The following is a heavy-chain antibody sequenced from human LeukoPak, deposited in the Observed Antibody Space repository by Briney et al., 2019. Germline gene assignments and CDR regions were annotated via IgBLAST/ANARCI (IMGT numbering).Heavy chain of an antibody. CDR3: TRDRRYGGMDV. CDR1: GFTFSSYW. D-gene: IGHD3-10*01. J-gene: IGHJ6*02. V-gene: IGHV3-74*01. CDR2: IISDGSSA. Sequence: GGSLRLFCAASGFTFSSYWMHWVRQAPGKGLVWVSRIISDGSSATHADSVKGRFTMSRDNAKNMLYLQMNSLRAEDTAVYYCTRDRRYGGMDVWGQGTTVTVSS.